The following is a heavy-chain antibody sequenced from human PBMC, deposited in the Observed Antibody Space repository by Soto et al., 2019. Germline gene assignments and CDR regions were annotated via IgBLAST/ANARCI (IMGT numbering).Heavy chain of an antibody. V-gene: IGHV4-31*11. CDR3: ARDNGYSYGYTLDH. Sequence: PSETLSLTCAGSGGSISSGGYYWSWIRQHPGKGLEWIGYIYYSGSTYYNPSLKSRVTISVDTSKNQFSLKLSSVTAADTAVYYCARDNGYSYGYTLDHWGQGTLVTVSS. D-gene: IGHD5-18*01. CDR1: GGSISSGGYY. CDR2: IYYSGST. J-gene: IGHJ4*02.